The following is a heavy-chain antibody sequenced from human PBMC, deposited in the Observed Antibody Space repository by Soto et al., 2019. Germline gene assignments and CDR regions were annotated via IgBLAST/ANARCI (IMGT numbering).Heavy chain of an antibody. J-gene: IGHJ4*02. CDR3: AKTAISAYVDTAMVNDY. V-gene: IGHV3-23*01. CDR2: ISGSGGST. CDR1: GFTFSSYA. D-gene: IGHD5-18*01. Sequence: PGGSLRLSCAASGFTFSSYAMSWVRQAPGKGLEWVSAISGSGGSTYYADSVKGRFTISRDNSKNTLYLQMNSLRAEDTAVYYCAKTAISAYVDTAMVNDYWGQGTLVTVSS.